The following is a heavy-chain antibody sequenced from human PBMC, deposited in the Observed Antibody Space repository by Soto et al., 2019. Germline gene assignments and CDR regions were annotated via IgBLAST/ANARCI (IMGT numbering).Heavy chain of an antibody. CDR2: VYYTGST. V-gene: IGHV4-59*01. CDR1: GGSISGSY. D-gene: IGHD6-19*01. CDR3: ARSVAVPGAHIDY. J-gene: IGHJ4*02. Sequence: SETLCLTCSVSGGSISGSYWSWIRQSPGKGLEWLGYVYYTGSTNYSPSLRSRVSISVDTSKNEFSLRLSSVTAADTAVYFCARSVAVPGAHIDYRGQRTQVTVSA.